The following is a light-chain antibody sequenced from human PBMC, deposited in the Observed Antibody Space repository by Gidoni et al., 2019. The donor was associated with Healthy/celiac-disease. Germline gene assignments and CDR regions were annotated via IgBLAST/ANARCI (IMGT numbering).Light chain of an antibody. Sequence: SYELTQPPSVSVSPGPTASITCSGDKLGDKYACWSHQKPVQSLVLVIYQDSKRPSGIPERFSGSNSGNTATLTISGTQAMDEAYFYCQAWDSITAMVVFGGWTKLTVL. CDR3: QAWDSITAMVV. CDR2: QDS. CDR1: KLGDKY. J-gene: IGLJ3*02. V-gene: IGLV3-1*01.